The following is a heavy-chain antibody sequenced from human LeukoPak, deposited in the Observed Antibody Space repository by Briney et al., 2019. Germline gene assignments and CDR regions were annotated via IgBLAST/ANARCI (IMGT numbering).Heavy chain of an antibody. J-gene: IGHJ3*02. CDR2: IYYSGST. V-gene: IGHV4-61*01. CDR3: ARRGYDHDAFDI. CDR1: GGSISSGSYY. Sequence: SETLSLTCTVSGGSISSGSYYWSWIRQPPGKGLEWIGYIYYSGSTNYDPSLKSRVTISVDTSKNQFSLKLSSVTAADTAVYYCARRGYDHDAFDIWGQGTMVTVSS. D-gene: IGHD5-12*01.